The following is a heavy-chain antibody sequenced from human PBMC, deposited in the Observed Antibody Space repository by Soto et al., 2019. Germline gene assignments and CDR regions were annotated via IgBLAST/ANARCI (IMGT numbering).Heavy chain of an antibody. D-gene: IGHD3-3*01. V-gene: IGHV1-69*13. CDR3: ARVFTFFGVVTSPGDYYYGMDV. CDR2: IIPIFGTA. J-gene: IGHJ6*02. Sequence: SVKVSCKASGGTFSSYAISWVRQAPGQGLEWMGGIIPIFGTANYAQKFQGRVTITADESTSTAYMELSSLRSEDTAVYYCARVFTFFGVVTSPGDYYYGMDVWGQGTTVTVPS. CDR1: GGTFSSYA.